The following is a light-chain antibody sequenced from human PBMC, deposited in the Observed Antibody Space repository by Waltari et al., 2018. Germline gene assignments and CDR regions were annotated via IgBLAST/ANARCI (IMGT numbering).Light chain of an antibody. J-gene: IGLJ2*01. CDR2: STN. CDR3: ALYIRADVV. Sequence: QTVVTQEPSFSVSPGGTVTPTCGFNSGSVSSSHSPSRYQQTPGQAPRTLIYSTNTLSSGVPHRFSGSIVGDKAALTITGAQADDESIYHCALYIRADVVFGGGTKLTVL. CDR1: SGSVSSSHS. V-gene: IGLV8-61*01.